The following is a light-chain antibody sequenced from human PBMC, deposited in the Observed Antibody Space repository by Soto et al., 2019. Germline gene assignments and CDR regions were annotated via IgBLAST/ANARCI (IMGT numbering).Light chain of an antibody. V-gene: IGLV9-49*01. J-gene: IGLJ1*01. CDR1: SGYSNYK. Sequence: QSVLTQPPSASASLGASVTLTCTLSSGYSNYKVDWYQQGPGQGPRFVMRVGTGGIVGSKGDGIPDRFAVLGSGLNRYLTINNIQEEDERDDYCEADHGGGSNFVDVFGTGTKVTVL. CDR3: EADHGGGSNFVDV. CDR2: VGTGGIVG.